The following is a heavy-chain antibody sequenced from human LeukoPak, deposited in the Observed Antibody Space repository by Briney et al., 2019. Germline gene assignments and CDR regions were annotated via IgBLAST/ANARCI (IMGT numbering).Heavy chain of an antibody. V-gene: IGHV3-21*01. J-gene: IGHJ4*02. CDR2: ISSSSSYI. CDR3: ARDIAVAGTREGDY. CDR1: GFTFSSYS. D-gene: IGHD6-19*01. Sequence: PGGSLRLYCAASGFTFSSYSMNWVRQAPGKGLEWVSSISSSSSYIYYADSVKGRFTISRDNAKNSLYLQMNSLRAEDTAVYCCARDIAVAGTREGDYWGQGTLVTVSS.